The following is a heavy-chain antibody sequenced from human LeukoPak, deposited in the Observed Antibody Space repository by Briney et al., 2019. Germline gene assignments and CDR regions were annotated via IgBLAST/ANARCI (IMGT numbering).Heavy chain of an antibody. V-gene: IGHV3-7*01. J-gene: IGHJ4*02. CDR1: GFTFSSYW. CDR2: IKQDGSEK. D-gene: IGHD3-3*01. Sequence: GGSLRLSCAASGFTFSSYWMSWVRQAPGKGLEWVANIKQDGSEKYYVDSVKGRFTISRDNAKNSLYLQMNSLRAEDTAVYYCARDSPDFWSGLGYWGQGTLVTVSS. CDR3: ARDSPDFWSGLGY.